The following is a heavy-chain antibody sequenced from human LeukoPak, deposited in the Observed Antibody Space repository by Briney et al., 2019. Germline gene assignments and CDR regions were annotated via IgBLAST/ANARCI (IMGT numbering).Heavy chain of an antibody. J-gene: IGHJ4*02. Sequence: GASVKVSCKASGYTFTSYDINWVRQATGQGLEWMGWMNPNSGNTGYAQKFQGRVTMTRNTSISTAYMELSSLRSEDTAVYYCTRGVEVVATITDFDYWGQGTLVTVSS. D-gene: IGHD5-12*01. CDR2: MNPNSGNT. CDR1: GYTFTSYD. CDR3: TRGVEVVATITDFDY. V-gene: IGHV1-8*01.